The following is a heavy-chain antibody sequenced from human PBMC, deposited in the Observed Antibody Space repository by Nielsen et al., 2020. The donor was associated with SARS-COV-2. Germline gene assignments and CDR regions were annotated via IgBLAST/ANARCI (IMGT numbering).Heavy chain of an antibody. V-gene: IGHV3-30*03. CDR3: ARDPTTGTHWYFDL. CDR1: AFTFRNYG. Sequence: GESLKISCSASAFTFRNYGMHWVRQAPGKGLEWVTVISYDGSRKDYADSVKGRFTISRDNAKNSLYLQMNSLRAEDTAVYYCARDPTTGTHWYFDLWGRGTLVTVSS. CDR2: ISYDGSRK. D-gene: IGHD1-1*01. J-gene: IGHJ2*01.